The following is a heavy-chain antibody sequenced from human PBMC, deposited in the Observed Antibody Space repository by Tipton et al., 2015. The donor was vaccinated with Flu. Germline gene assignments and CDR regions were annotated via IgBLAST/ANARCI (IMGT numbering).Heavy chain of an antibody. Sequence: LRLSCAVSGYSISSGYYWGWIRQPPGKGLEWIGSIYHSGGTYYNPSLKSRVTISVDTSKNQFSLKLSSVAAADTAVYYCARDRRITIFGVVIGGDGMDVWGQGTTVTVSS. CDR1: GYSISSGYY. CDR3: ARDRRITIFGVVIGGDGMDV. V-gene: IGHV4-38-2*02. J-gene: IGHJ6*02. CDR2: IYHSGGT. D-gene: IGHD3-3*01.